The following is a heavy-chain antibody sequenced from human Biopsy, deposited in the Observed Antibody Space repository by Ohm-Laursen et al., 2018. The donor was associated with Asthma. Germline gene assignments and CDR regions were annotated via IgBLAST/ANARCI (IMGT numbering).Heavy chain of an antibody. Sequence: GSPRLSCAASGFTFGAYCMSWVRQVPGQGLEWVANIKHDGSEKNHVDSLKGRFTISRDNAKNLLFLQMNSLRAEDTAVYYCARTFHFWSPYHAEHYQLWGQGTLVTVSS. J-gene: IGHJ1*01. CDR1: GFTFGAYC. CDR3: ARTFHFWSPYHAEHYQL. D-gene: IGHD3-3*01. CDR2: IKHDGSEK. V-gene: IGHV3-7*01.